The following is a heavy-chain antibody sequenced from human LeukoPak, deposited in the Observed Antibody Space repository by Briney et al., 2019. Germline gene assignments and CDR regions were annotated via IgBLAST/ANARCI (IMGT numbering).Heavy chain of an antibody. CDR1: GFTFSNYW. CDR3: ARDKTTGDSWFDP. Sequence: GGSLRLSCAASGFTFSNYWMSWIRQTPEKGLEWVANIKHDGSQKYYVDSVKGRFTISRDNAKNSLYLQMTSLRAEDTAVYYCARDKTTGDSWFDPWGQGTLVTVSS. D-gene: IGHD1-1*01. V-gene: IGHV3-7*01. J-gene: IGHJ5*02. CDR2: IKHDGSQK.